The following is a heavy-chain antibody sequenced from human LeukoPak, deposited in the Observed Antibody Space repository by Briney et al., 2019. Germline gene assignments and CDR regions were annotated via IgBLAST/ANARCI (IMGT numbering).Heavy chain of an antibody. D-gene: IGHD3-3*01. V-gene: IGHV1-58*01. CDR2: IVVGSGNT. Sequence: SVKVSCKASGFTFTSSAVQWVRQARGQRLEWIGWIVVGSGNTNYAQKFQERVTITRDMSTSTAYMELSSLRSEDTAVYYCAAGADGRVLRFLEWLLGPYYYYGMDVWGQGTTVAVSS. CDR3: AAGADGRVLRFLEWLLGPYYYYGMDV. J-gene: IGHJ6*02. CDR1: GFTFTSSA.